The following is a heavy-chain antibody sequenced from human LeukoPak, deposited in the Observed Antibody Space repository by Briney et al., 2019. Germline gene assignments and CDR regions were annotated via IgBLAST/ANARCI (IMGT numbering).Heavy chain of an antibody. J-gene: IGHJ3*02. Sequence: GGSLRLSCAASGFTFSSYSMNWVRQAPGKGLEWVSTISGSGANTYYADSVKGRFTISRDNSKNTLYLQMNSLRAEDTAVYYCAKPTMVRGVISTPDAFDIWGQGTMVTVSS. CDR1: GFTFSSYS. D-gene: IGHD3-10*01. CDR2: ISGSGANT. V-gene: IGHV3-23*01. CDR3: AKPTMVRGVISTPDAFDI.